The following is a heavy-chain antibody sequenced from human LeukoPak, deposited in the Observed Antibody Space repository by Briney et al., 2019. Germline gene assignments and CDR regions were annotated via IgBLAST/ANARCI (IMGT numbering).Heavy chain of an antibody. D-gene: IGHD6-19*01. J-gene: IGHJ4*02. CDR1: GYTFTGYY. CDR2: INPNSGGT. CDR3: ARVPLQWLATLYNFDY. Sequence: ASVKVSCKASGYTFTGYYMYWVRQAPGQGLEWMGWINPNSGGTNYAQKFQGRVTMTRDTSISTAYMELSRLRSDDTAVYYCARVPLQWLATLYNFDYWAREPWSPSPQ. V-gene: IGHV1-2*02.